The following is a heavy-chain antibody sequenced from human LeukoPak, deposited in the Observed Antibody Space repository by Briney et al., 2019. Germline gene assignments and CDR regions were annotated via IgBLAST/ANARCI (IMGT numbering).Heavy chain of an antibody. CDR1: GFTFSSYS. Sequence: PGGSLRLSCAASGFTFSSYSMNWVRQAPGKGLEWVSSISSSSSYIYYADSVKGRFTISRDNAKNSLYLQMNSLRAEDTAVYYCARDRGYCDSSGLLGYWGQGTLVTVSS. J-gene: IGHJ4*02. D-gene: IGHD3-22*01. V-gene: IGHV3-21*01. CDR3: ARDRGYCDSSGLLGY. CDR2: ISSSSSYI.